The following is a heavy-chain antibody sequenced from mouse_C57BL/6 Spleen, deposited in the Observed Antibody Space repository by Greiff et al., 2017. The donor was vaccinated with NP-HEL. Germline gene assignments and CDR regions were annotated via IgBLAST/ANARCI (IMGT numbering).Heavy chain of an antibody. J-gene: IGHJ2*01. CDR2: IYPSDSET. V-gene: IGHV1-61*01. D-gene: IGHD1-1*01. CDR1: GYTFTSYW. CDR3: ARTITTVVGDYVDY. Sequence: QVQLKQPGAELVRPGSSVKLSCKASGYTFTSYWMEWVKQRPGQGLEWIGNIYPSDSETHYNQKFKDKATLTVDKSSSTAYMQLSSLTSEDSAVYYCARTITTVVGDYVDYWGQGTTLTVSS.